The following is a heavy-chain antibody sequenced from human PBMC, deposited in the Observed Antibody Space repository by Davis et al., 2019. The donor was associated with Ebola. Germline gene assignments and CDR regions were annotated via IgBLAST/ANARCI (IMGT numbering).Heavy chain of an antibody. CDR2: INHSAST. D-gene: IGHD5-12*01. Sequence: MPSETLSPTCAVYGGSFSGNYWSWIRQPPGKGLEWIGQINHSASTNYNPSLKSPVTISVATSKNQSSLKLSSVTAADTAVYYCARGLHGYDRYTALAYWGQGTLVTVSS. V-gene: IGHV4-34*01. CDR3: ARGLHGYDRYTALAY. CDR1: GGSFSGNY. J-gene: IGHJ4*02.